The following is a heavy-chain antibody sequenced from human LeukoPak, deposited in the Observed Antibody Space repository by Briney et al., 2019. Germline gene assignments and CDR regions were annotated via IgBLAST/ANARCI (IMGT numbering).Heavy chain of an antibody. J-gene: IGHJ4*02. CDR2: MYHSGTT. CDR1: GGSISSSSYS. D-gene: IGHD6-13*01. V-gene: IGHV4-39*07. Sequence: SETLSLTCSVSGGSISSSSYSWPRIRQPPGKGMEWVGTMYHSGTTYYNPSLTSRGTISVDTSKNQFSLRLKFVTAADTAVYYCARGSIAEAAAFDYWGQGTLVTVSS. CDR3: ARGSIAEAAAFDY.